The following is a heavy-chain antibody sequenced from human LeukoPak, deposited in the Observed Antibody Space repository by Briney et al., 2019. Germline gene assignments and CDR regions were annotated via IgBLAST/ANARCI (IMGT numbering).Heavy chain of an antibody. J-gene: IGHJ4*02. V-gene: IGHV3-7*04. Sequence: QRGRCLSPAWAAAALTFGSTWISCVSQPPGKWRGWVANITQDGSEKYYVDSVKGRFTIARYNAKNSLYLQMTSLRAEDTAVYYCARGLTPYYFDYWGPGTLVTVSS. CDR1: ALTFGSTW. D-gene: IGHD3-9*01. CDR2: ITQDGSEK. CDR3: ARGLTPYYFDY.